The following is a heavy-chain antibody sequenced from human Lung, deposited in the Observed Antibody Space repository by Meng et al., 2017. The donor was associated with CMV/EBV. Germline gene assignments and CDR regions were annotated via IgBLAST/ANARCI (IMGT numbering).Heavy chain of an antibody. CDR1: EFNVTSTY. D-gene: IGHD2-8*02. CDR3: ATYGWTPDD. CDR2: IKQDGSEI. J-gene: IGHJ4*02. V-gene: IGHV3-7*01. Sequence: GESLKISCAASEFNVTSTYMNWVRQAPGKGLEWVASIKQDGSEIYYVDSVKGRFTISRDNAEKSLYLQMDSLRAEDTTVYYFATYGWTPDDWGKGTRVTVSS.